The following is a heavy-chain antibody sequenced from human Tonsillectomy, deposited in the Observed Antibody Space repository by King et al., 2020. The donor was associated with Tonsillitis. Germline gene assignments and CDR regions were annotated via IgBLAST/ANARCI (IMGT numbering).Heavy chain of an antibody. J-gene: IGHJ6*03. CDR3: YYNYMGV. Sequence: VQLVESWGGLVKPGESLRLSCAASGFTFTNAWMNWVRHAPGKGLEWVGRIKSKTDGGTIDYVAPVKGRFSISRDDSKNTLYLQMNSLKAEDTAVYYCYYNYMGVWGKGTTVTVSS. V-gene: IGHV3-15*07. CDR1: GFTFTNAW. CDR2: IKSKTDGGTI.